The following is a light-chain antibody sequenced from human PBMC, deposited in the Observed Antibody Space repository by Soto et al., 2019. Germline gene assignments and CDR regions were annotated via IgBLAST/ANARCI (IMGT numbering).Light chain of an antibody. CDR1: QSISSY. Sequence: EIVLTQSPATLSLSPGERVTLSCRASQSISSYLGWYQQKPGQAPRLLIYDASNRATGIPARFSGSGSGTDFHLTISSLEPEDFAVYYCQQRGKWPLTFGGGTKVEIK. CDR2: DAS. CDR3: QQRGKWPLT. V-gene: IGKV3-11*01. J-gene: IGKJ4*01.